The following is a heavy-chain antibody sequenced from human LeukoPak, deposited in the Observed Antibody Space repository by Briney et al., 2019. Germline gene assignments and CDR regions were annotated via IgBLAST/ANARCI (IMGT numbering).Heavy chain of an antibody. CDR2: ISGSGGST. CDR1: GFTFSDYY. D-gene: IGHD5-12*01. CDR3: AKDRDIVATIGDY. J-gene: IGHJ4*02. V-gene: IGHV3-23*01. Sequence: GGSLRLSCAASGFTFSDYYMSWVRQAPGKGLEWVSAISGSGGSTYYADSVKGRFTISRDNSKNTLYLEMNSLRAEDTAVYYCAKDRDIVATIGDYWGQGTLVTVSS.